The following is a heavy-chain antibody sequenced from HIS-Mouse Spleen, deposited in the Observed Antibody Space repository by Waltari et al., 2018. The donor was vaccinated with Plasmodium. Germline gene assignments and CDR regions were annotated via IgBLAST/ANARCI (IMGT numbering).Heavy chain of an antibody. J-gene: IGHJ4*02. V-gene: IGHV1-18*01. Sequence: QVQLVQSGAEVKKPGASVKVSCKASGYTFTSYGISWVRQAPGQGLEWMGWISSYNVNTSYAQKLQGRVTMTTDTSTRTAYMELRSLRSDDTSVYYCAVMGIAAAGSPGYYFDYWGQGTLVTVSS. CDR2: ISSYNVNT. CDR3: AVMGIAAAGSPGYYFDY. D-gene: IGHD6-13*01. CDR1: GYTFTSYG.